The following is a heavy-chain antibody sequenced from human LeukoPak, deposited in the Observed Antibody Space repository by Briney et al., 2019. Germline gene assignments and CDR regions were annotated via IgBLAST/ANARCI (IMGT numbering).Heavy chain of an antibody. CDR3: ARGHFGVVLDY. CDR1: GFTFSSYA. V-gene: IGHV3-21*01. CDR2: IRGDSTET. D-gene: IGHD3-3*01. Sequence: GGSLRLSCAASGFTFSSYAMIWVRQAPGKGLEWVSSIRGDSTETRHADSLMGRFTISRDNAKKSLYLQMNSLRAEDTAVYYCARGHFGVVLDYWGQGTLVTVSS. J-gene: IGHJ4*02.